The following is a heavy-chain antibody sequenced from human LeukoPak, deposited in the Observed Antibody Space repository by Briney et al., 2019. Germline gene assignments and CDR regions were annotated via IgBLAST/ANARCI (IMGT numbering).Heavy chain of an antibody. CDR2: IIPIFGTA. J-gene: IGHJ6*03. Sequence: SVKVSCKASGGTFSSYAISWVRQAPGQGLEWMGGIIPIFGTANYAQKFQGRVTITADKSTSTAYMELSSLRSEDTAVYYCATAEAGYCTNGVCYEEGDYYYYYMDVWGKGTTVTVSS. CDR3: ATAEAGYCTNGVCYEEGDYYYYYMDV. D-gene: IGHD2-8*01. V-gene: IGHV1-69*06. CDR1: GGTFSSYA.